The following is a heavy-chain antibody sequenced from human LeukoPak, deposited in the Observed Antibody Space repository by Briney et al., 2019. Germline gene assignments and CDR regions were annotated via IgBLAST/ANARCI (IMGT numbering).Heavy chain of an antibody. D-gene: IGHD4-17*01. CDR2: INPNSGAT. Sequence: GASVKVSCKASGYTFTGYYMHWVRQAPGQGLEWMGWINPNSGATNYAQKFQGRVTMTSDTSISTAYMELSSLTSDDTAVYYCAREETTALSHCDYWGQGTLVTVSS. J-gene: IGHJ4*02. V-gene: IGHV1-2*02. CDR3: AREETTALSHCDY. CDR1: GYTFTGYY.